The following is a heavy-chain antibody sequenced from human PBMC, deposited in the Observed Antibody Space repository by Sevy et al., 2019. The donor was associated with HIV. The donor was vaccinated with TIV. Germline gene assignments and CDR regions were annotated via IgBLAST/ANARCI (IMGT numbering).Heavy chain of an antibody. J-gene: IGHJ4*02. V-gene: IGHV3-33*08. Sequence: GGSLRLSCAASGFTFSSYVMHWVRQAPGKGLEWVALIWYDGTIKYYADSVKGRFTISRDNSKDTLFLQMNILTPEDTAVYYCARGGGYCGGDCYSIDYWGQGALVTVSS. CDR3: ARGGGYCGGDCYSIDY. D-gene: IGHD2-21*02. CDR1: GFTFSSYV. CDR2: IWYDGTIK.